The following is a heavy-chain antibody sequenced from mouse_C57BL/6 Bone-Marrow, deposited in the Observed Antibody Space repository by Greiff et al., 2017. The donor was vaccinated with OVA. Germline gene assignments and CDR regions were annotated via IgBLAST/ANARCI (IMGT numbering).Heavy chain of an antibody. V-gene: IGHV5-17*01. D-gene: IGHD2-3*01. CDR3: ARRYDGYYWFAY. J-gene: IGHJ3*01. Sequence: EVKVVESGGGLVKPGGSLKLSCAASGFTFSDYGMHWVRQAPEKGLEWVAYISSGSSTIYYADTVKGRFTISRDNAKNTLFLQMTSLRSEDTAMYYCARRYDGYYWFAYWGQGTLVTVSA. CDR1: GFTFSDYG. CDR2: ISSGSSTI.